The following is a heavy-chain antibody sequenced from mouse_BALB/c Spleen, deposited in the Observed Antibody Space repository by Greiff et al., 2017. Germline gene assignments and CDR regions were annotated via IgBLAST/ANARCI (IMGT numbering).Heavy chain of an antibody. CDR1: GYTFTDYN. CDR3: ARGGLGDAMDY. CDR2: IYPYNGGT. D-gene: IGHD3-3*01. J-gene: IGHJ4*01. V-gene: IGHV1S29*02. Sequence: EVKLQESGPELVKPGASVKISCKASGYTFTDYNMHWVKQSHGKSLEWIGYIYPYNGGTGYNQKFKSKATLTVDNSSSTAYMELRSLTSEDSAVYYCARGGLGDAMDYWGQGTSVTVSS.